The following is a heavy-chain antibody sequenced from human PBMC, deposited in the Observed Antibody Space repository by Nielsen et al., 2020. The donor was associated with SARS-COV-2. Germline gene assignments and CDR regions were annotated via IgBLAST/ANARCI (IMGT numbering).Heavy chain of an antibody. CDR3: ARDNWGRMDV. CDR2: IYTDGSA. J-gene: IGHJ6*02. D-gene: IGHD7-27*01. V-gene: IGHV3-66*01. Sequence: GESLKISCVVSGFTISTYGMSWVRQAPGKGLEWVSVIYTDGSASYADSMKGRFTVSRDNSKNTVYLQMNSLRAEDTAVYYCARDNWGRMDVWGQGTTVTVSS. CDR1: GFTISTYG.